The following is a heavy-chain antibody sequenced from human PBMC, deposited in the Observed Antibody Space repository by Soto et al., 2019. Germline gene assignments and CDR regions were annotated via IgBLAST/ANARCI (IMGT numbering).Heavy chain of an antibody. CDR1: GGSISSSSYY. CDR3: ASGYSYAYYYYGMDV. D-gene: IGHD5-18*01. CDR2: IYYSGST. V-gene: IGHV4-39*01. J-gene: IGHJ6*02. Sequence: SETLSLTCTVSGGSISSSSYYWGWIRQPPGKGLEWIGSIYYSGSTYYNPSLKSRVTISVDTSKNQFSLKLSSVTAADTAVYYCASGYSYAYYYYGMDVWGQGTTVT.